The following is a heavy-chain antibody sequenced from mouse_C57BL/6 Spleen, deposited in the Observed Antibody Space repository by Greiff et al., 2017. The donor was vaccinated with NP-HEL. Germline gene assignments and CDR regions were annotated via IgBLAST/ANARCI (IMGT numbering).Heavy chain of an antibody. CDR3: ARKIITTVVATFYWYFDV. CDR1: GYTFTGYW. V-gene: IGHV1-9*01. CDR2: ILPGSGST. D-gene: IGHD1-1*01. Sequence: QVQLQQSGAELMKPGASVKLSCKATGYTFTGYWIEWVKQRPGHGLEWIGEILPGSGSTNYNEKFKGKATFTADTSSNTAYMQLSSLTTEDSAIYYCARKIITTVVATFYWYFDVWGTGTTVTVSS. J-gene: IGHJ1*03.